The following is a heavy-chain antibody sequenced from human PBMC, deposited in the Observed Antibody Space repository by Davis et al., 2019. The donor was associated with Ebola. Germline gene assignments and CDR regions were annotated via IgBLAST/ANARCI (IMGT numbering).Heavy chain of an antibody. CDR3: GSGRDYTWNY. D-gene: IGHD1-20*01. CDR2: VSHRGDT. Sequence: SETLSLTCAAYGGSFSDNYYTWIRQPPGRGLEWIGEVSHRGDTIYTSSFESRVTISVDTSKNQISLKLPSVTAADTAVYFCGSGRDYTWNYWGQGTLVTVSP. CDR1: GGSFSDNY. J-gene: IGHJ4*02. V-gene: IGHV4-34*01.